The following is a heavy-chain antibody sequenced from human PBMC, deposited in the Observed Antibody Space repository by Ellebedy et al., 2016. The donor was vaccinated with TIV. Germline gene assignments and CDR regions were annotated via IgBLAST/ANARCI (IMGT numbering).Heavy chain of an antibody. CDR1: GFTVSSHY. J-gene: IGHJ3*02. CDR3: AEMGVRVPDAFDI. Sequence: GESLKISCAASGFTVSSHYMSWVRQAPGKGLEWVSVFFSGGNTYYADSVKGRFIISRDNSENTLYHHMNSLRGEDTAVYYCAEMGVRVPDAFDIWGQGTMVTVSS. D-gene: IGHD5-24*01. V-gene: IGHV3-66*01. CDR2: FFSGGNT.